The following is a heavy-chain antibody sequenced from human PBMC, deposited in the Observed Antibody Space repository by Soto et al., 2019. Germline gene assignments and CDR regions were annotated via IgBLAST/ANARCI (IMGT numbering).Heavy chain of an antibody. J-gene: IGHJ5*02. Sequence: GGSLRLSCAASGFTFSSYAMSWVRQAPGKGLEWVSAISGSGGSTYYADSVKGRFTISRDNSKNTLYLQMNSLRAEDTAVYYCAKDQGVVVTAIHLDPWGQGTLVTVSS. CDR3: AKDQGVVVTAIHLDP. V-gene: IGHV3-23*01. CDR1: GFTFSSYA. CDR2: ISGSGGST. D-gene: IGHD2-21*02.